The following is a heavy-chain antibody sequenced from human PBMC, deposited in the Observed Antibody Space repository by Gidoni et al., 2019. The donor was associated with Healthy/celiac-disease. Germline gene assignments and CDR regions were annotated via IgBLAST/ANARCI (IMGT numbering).Heavy chain of an antibody. CDR2: ISSSSSTI. CDR3: ASAGRSYYDSSGYYYVDAFDI. J-gene: IGHJ3*02. Sequence: YGSYSMNWVRQAPGKGLEWVSYISSSSSTIYYADSVKGRFTISRDNAKNSLYLQMNSLRDEDTAVYYCASAGRSYYDSSGYYYVDAFDIWGQGTMVTVSS. CDR1: YGSYS. V-gene: IGHV3-48*02. D-gene: IGHD3-22*01.